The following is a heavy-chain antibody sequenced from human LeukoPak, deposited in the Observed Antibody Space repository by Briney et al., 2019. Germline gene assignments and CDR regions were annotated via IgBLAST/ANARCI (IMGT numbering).Heavy chain of an antibody. J-gene: IGHJ4*02. D-gene: IGHD3-3*01. CDR3: AREFGVVTVYYDY. Sequence: SETLSLTCTVSGGPISSGDYYWRWIRQPPGKGLEWIGYIYYSGSTYYNPSLKSRLTISVDTSKNQFSLKLSSVTAADTAVYYCAREFGVVTVYYDYWGQGTLVTVSS. CDR1: GGPISSGDYY. V-gene: IGHV4-30-4*08. CDR2: IYYSGST.